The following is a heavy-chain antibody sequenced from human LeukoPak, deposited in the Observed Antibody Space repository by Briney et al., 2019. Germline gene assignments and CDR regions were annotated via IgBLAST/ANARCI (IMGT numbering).Heavy chain of an antibody. V-gene: IGHV1-18*01. CDR3: ARAPRCNTNSCNSWFDP. Sequence: ASVKVSCKASGDIFTTYGISWVRQAPGQGLEGMGWINVNTKYAQKFQGRVILTTDTTTSSAYMELRSLRSDDTAVYYCARAPRCNTNSCNSWFDPWGQGTLVTVSS. CDR1: GDIFTTYG. D-gene: IGHD2-8*01. J-gene: IGHJ5*02. CDR2: INVNT.